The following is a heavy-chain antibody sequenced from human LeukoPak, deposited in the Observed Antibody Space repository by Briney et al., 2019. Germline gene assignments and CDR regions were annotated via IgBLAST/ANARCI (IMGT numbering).Heavy chain of an antibody. Sequence: SGGSLRLSCAASGFTFSSYSMNWVRQAPGKGLEWVSYICNSSSTIYYADSVKGRFTISRDNAKNSLYLQMNSLRAEDTAVYYCARGATYYYDSSGYYRPNDAFDIWGQGTMVTVSS. J-gene: IGHJ3*02. CDR3: ARGATYYYDSSGYYRPNDAFDI. CDR1: GFTFSSYS. V-gene: IGHV3-48*01. CDR2: ICNSSSTI. D-gene: IGHD3-22*01.